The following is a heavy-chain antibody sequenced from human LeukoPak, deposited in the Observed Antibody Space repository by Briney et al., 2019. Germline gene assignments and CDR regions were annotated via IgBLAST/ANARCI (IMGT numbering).Heavy chain of an antibody. Sequence: GGSLRLSCAASGFTFDDYGMSWVRQAPGKGLEWVSGINWNGGSTGYADSVKGRFTISRDNAKNSLYLQMNSLRAEDTAVYYCAELGITMTGGVWGKGTTVTISS. CDR2: INWNGGST. V-gene: IGHV3-20*04. J-gene: IGHJ6*04. CDR1: GFTFDDYG. D-gene: IGHD3-10*02. CDR3: AELGITMTGGV.